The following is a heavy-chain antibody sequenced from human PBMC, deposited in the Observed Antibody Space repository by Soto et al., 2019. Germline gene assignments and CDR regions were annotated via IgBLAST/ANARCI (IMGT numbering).Heavy chain of an antibody. CDR3: ARAPHYGGNSG. CDR1: GFTVSSNY. Sequence: EVQLVESGGGLVQPGGSLRLSCAASGFTVSSNYMTWVRQAPGKGLEWVSVIYSGGATYYEDSVKGRFTISRDNSKSMLYLQMNSLRAEDTAVYYCARAPHYGGNSGWGQGTVVTVSS. D-gene: IGHD4-17*01. V-gene: IGHV3-66*01. CDR2: IYSGGAT. J-gene: IGHJ4*02.